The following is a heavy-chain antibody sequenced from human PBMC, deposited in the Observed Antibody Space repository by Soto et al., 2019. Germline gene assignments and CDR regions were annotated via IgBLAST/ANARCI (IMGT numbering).Heavy chain of an antibody. Sequence: VQLLESGGGLVQPGGSLRLSCAASGFPLSHYAMSWVRQAPGKGLEWVSAISGSGNDASYADSVRGRFTISRDNSRDTLYLQMNSLRADDTAVYYCARAQYFQGSGSYYPAYYYYVMDVWGQGTTVTVSS. CDR1: GFPLSHYA. CDR3: ARAQYFQGSGSYYPAYYYYVMDV. D-gene: IGHD3-10*01. CDR2: ISGSGNDA. V-gene: IGHV3-23*01. J-gene: IGHJ6*02.